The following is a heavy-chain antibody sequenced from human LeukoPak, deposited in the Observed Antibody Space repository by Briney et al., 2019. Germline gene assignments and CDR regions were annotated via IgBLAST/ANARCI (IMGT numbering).Heavy chain of an antibody. CDR1: GGSFSGYY. CDR2: INHSGST. CDR3: ARSISGSYGD. J-gene: IGHJ4*02. Sequence: SETLSLTCAVYGGSFSGYYWSWIRQPPGKGLEWIGEINHSGSTNYNPSLKSRVTISVDTSKNQFSLKLSSVTAADTAVYYCARSISGSYGDWGQGTLVTVSS. D-gene: IGHD1-26*01. V-gene: IGHV4-34*01.